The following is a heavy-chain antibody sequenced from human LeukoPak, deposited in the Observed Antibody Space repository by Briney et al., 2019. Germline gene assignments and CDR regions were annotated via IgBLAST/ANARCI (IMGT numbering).Heavy chain of an antibody. CDR1: GGSFSGYY. D-gene: IGHD2-15*01. J-gene: IGHJ4*02. CDR2: INHSGST. V-gene: IGHV4-34*01. CDR3: AREVVVVAATPGPFDY. Sequence: SETLSLTRAVYGGSFSGYYWSWIRQPPGKGLEWIGEINHSGSTNYNPSLKSRVTISVDTSKNQFSLKLSSVTAADTAVYYCAREVVVVAATPGPFDYWGQGTLVTVSS.